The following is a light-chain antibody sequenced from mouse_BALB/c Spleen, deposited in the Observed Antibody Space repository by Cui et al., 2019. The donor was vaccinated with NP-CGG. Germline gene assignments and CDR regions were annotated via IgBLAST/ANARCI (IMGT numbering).Light chain of an antibody. J-gene: IGLJ1*01. CDR1: TGAVTTSNY. Sequence: AAVSQEDAPTTSPGETVTLTCRSSTGAVTTSNYANWVQEKPDHLFTGLIGGTNNRAPGVPARFSGSLIGDKAALTITGAQTEDETIYFCALWYSNHWVFGGGTKLTVL. CDR3: ALWYSNHWV. V-gene: IGLV1*01. CDR2: GTN.